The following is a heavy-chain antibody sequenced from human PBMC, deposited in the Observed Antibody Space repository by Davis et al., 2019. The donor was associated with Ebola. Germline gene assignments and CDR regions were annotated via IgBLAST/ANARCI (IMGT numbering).Heavy chain of an antibody. V-gene: IGHV3-66*01. CDR3: ARWLGGSDAFDI. Sequence: GSLRLSCAASGFTSSRYIMNCVRQAPGTGLEWVSVFYSGGSTYYADSVKGRFTISRDNSKNTLYLQMNSLRAEDTAVYYCARWLGGSDAFDIWGQGTMVTVSS. CDR2: FYSGGST. J-gene: IGHJ3*02. D-gene: IGHD3-10*01. CDR1: GFTSSRYI.